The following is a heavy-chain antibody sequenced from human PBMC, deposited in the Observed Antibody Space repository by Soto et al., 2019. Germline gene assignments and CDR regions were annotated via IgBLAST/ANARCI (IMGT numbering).Heavy chain of an antibody. Sequence: ASVKVSCKASGYTFTSYAMHWVRQAPGQRLEWMGWINAGNGNTKYSQKFQGRVTITRDTSASTAYMELSSLRSEDTAVYYCARDSRYYYDSSGYYVSNEFDYWGQGTLVTVSS. CDR1: GYTFTSYA. V-gene: IGHV1-3*01. CDR3: ARDSRYYYDSSGYYVSNEFDY. D-gene: IGHD3-22*01. CDR2: INAGNGNT. J-gene: IGHJ4*02.